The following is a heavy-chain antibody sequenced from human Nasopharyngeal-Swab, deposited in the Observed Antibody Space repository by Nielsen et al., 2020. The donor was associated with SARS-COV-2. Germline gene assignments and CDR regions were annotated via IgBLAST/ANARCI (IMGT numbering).Heavy chain of an antibody. Sequence: KVSCKGSGYRFTNYWIAWVRQMPGKGLESMGIIYPGDSDARYSPSFQGQVTISVDKSINATYLQWSSLKASDTAMYYCAILSSYVRLNYMDVWGKGTTVSVSS. V-gene: IGHV5-51*01. CDR3: AILSSYVRLNYMDV. CDR2: IYPGDSDA. J-gene: IGHJ6*03. D-gene: IGHD3-16*01. CDR1: GYRFTNYW.